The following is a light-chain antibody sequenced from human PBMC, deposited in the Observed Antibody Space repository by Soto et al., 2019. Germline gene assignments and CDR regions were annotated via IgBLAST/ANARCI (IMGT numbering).Light chain of an antibody. J-gene: IGLJ2*01. CDR3: CAYVGGMTEV. CDR1: ISDVGTYKL. Sequence: QSALTQPASVSGSPGQSITISCTGTISDVGTYKLVSWYQQHPGKAPKLILYEGNKRPSGISYRFSGSISGNMASLTISGLQAEDDADYYCCAYVGGMTEVFGGGTKLTVL. V-gene: IGLV2-23*01. CDR2: EGN.